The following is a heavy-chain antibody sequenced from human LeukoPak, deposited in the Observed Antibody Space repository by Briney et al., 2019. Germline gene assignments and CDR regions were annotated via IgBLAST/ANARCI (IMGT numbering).Heavy chain of an antibody. CDR3: ARDRSVRLRTYYSYGMDV. V-gene: IGHV1-2*02. CDR2: TNPNTGGT. J-gene: IGHJ6*04. CDR1: GYTFTGYH. Sequence: ASVKVSCKASGYTFTGYHIHWVRQAPGQGLEWMGWTNPNTGGTKYTQNFQGRVTMTWDTSITTAYMELSRLTSDDTAVYYCARDRSVRLRTYYSYGMDVWGEGTTVTVSS. D-gene: IGHD5/OR15-5a*01.